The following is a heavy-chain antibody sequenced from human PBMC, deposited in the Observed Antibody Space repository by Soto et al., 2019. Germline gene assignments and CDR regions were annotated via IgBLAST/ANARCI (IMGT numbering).Heavy chain of an antibody. Sequence: SLRLSCAASGFSFSSYAMNWVRQAPGKGLEWVTTINGGSTPYAASVKGRFTISRDDSKSIAYLQMNSLKTEDTAVYYCTREEWASYYYYGMDVWGQGTTVTVSS. CDR1: GFSFSSYA. CDR3: TREEWASYYYYGMDV. V-gene: IGHV3-49*04. CDR2: INGGST. D-gene: IGHD3-3*01. J-gene: IGHJ6*02.